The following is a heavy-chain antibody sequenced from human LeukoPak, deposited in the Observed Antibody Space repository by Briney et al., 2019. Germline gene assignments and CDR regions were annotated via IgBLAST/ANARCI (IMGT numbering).Heavy chain of an antibody. Sequence: SVKVSCKASGGTFSSYAISWVRQAPGQGLEWMGRIIPIFGTANYAQKFQGRVTITTDESTSTAYMELSSLRSEDTAVYYCARVEDRSGSYAFDIWGQETMVTVSS. D-gene: IGHD3-22*01. V-gene: IGHV1-69*05. CDR2: IIPIFGTA. CDR1: GGTFSSYA. J-gene: IGHJ3*02. CDR3: ARVEDRSGSYAFDI.